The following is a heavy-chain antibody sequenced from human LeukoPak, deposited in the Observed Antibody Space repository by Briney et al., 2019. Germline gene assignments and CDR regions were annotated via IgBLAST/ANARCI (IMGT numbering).Heavy chain of an antibody. V-gene: IGHV3-21*01. Sequence: GGSLRLSCAASGFTFSSYSMNWVRQAPGKGLEWVSSISSSSSYIYYADSVKGRFTISRGNAKNSLYLQMNSLRAEDTAVYYCAKSMVRGVITRFDYWGQGTLVTVSS. J-gene: IGHJ4*02. CDR1: GFTFSSYS. D-gene: IGHD3-10*01. CDR2: ISSSSSYI. CDR3: AKSMVRGVITRFDY.